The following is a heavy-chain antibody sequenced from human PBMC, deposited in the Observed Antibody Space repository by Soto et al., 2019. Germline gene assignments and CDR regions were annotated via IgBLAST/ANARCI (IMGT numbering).Heavy chain of an antibody. CDR2: INHSGST. Sequence: SETLSLTCAVYGGSFSGYYWSWIRQPPGKGLEWIGEINHSGSTNYNPSLKSRVTITVDTSKNQFSLKLSSVTAADTAVYYCASSPVSGAFDIWGQGTMVTVSS. J-gene: IGHJ3*02. CDR1: GGSFSGYY. CDR3: ASSPVSGAFDI. V-gene: IGHV4-34*01.